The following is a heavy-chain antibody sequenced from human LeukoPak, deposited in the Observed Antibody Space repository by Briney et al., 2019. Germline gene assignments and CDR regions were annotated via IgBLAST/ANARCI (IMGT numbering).Heavy chain of an antibody. CDR2: ISSIGGTT. CDR1: GFTFNTYA. CDR3: ARVGDNTAFDY. V-gene: IGHV3-64*01. D-gene: IGHD2-21*01. J-gene: IGHJ4*02. Sequence: SGGSLRLSCPASGFTFNTYALHWVRQVPGKGLEYVSAISSIGGTTYYANSVKGRFTISRDNSKNTLYLQMGSLKPEDTAVYYCARVGDNTAFDYWGQGTLVTVSS.